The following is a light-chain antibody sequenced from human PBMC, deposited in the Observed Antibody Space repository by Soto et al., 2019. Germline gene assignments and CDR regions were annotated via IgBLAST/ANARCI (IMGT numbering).Light chain of an antibody. CDR2: SNI. Sequence: QSVLTQPPSAFGTPGQRVTISCSGSNSNIGSNTVNWYQQLPGMAPKLLIYSNIERPSGVPDRFSGSKSGTSASLAIIGPQSEDEADYYCATWDDSLNGVVFGGGTKLTVL. CDR3: ATWDDSLNGVV. CDR1: NSNIGSNT. J-gene: IGLJ2*01. V-gene: IGLV1-44*01.